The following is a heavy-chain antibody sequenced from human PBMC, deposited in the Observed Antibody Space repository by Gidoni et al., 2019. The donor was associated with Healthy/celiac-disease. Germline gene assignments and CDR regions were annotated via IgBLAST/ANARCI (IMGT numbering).Heavy chain of an antibody. D-gene: IGHD2-8*01. J-gene: IGHJ6*02. V-gene: IGHV1-69*09. CDR2: IIPILGIA. CDR3: ARDPRYCTNGVCRAHYYYGMDV. CDR1: GGTFSSYA. Sequence: QVQLVQSGAAVKKPGSSVKVSCKASGGTFSSYAISWLRQATGQGLEWMGRIIPILGIANYAQKFQGRVTITADKSTSTAYMELSSLRSEDTAVYYCARDPRYCTNGVCRAHYYYGMDVWGQGTTVTVSS.